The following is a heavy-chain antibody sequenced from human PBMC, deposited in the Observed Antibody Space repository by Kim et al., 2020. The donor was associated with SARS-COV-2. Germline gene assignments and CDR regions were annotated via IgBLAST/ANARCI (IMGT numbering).Heavy chain of an antibody. CDR3: AKRAATGAGPYYYDS. Sequence: GGSLRLSCAVSGFIFSNYAMSWVRQAPGKGLEWVAGIGAGHDAYYADSVRGRFTISRDHFDSTLYLQMNYLRADDAAVYHCAKRAATGAGPYYYDSWGQGTLVIVSS. D-gene: IGHD2-15*01. V-gene: IGHV3-23*01. CDR2: IGAGHDA. J-gene: IGHJ4*02. CDR1: GFIFSNYA.